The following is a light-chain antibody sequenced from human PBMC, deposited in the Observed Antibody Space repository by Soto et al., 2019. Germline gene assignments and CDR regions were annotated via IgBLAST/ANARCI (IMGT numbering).Light chain of an antibody. V-gene: IGLV2-8*01. J-gene: IGLJ1*01. CDR3: SSYAGSNSVV. CDR2: EVT. Sequence: QSALTQPPSASGSPGQSVTISCTGTSSDIGRHNYVSWYQRHPGKAPKVLIYEVTKRRSGVPDRFSGSKSGNTASLTVSGLQGDDEAEYYCSSYAGSNSVVFGTGTKLTVL. CDR1: SSDIGRHNY.